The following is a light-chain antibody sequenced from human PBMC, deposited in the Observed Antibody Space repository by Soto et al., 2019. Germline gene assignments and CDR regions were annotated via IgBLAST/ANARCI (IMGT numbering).Light chain of an antibody. CDR1: SGDVGGYNF. CDR3: CSYGGSDTWV. Sequence: QSALTQPRSVSGSPGQSVTISCTGASGDVGGYNFVSWYQQHPGKAPTLMMFDVSQRPSGVPDRFSGSKSGNTASLTISGLQAEDEADYYCCSYGGSDTWVFGGGTKLTVL. V-gene: IGLV2-11*01. CDR2: DVS. J-gene: IGLJ3*02.